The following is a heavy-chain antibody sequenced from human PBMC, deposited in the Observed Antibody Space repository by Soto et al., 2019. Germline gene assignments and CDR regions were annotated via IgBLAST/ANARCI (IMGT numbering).Heavy chain of an antibody. CDR1: GFTCSSYD. CDR2: IPVGGST. V-gene: IGHV3-23*01. CDR3: AKATATGGGAFDI. J-gene: IGHJ3*02. D-gene: IGHD2-8*02. Sequence: VGSLRLSCAASGFTCSSYDMSWVRQAPGKGLEWVSTIPVGGSTYYADSVKGRFTISRDNSKNTLYLQMNSLTAGDTAVYYCAKATATGGGAFDICGQGTMVTVSS.